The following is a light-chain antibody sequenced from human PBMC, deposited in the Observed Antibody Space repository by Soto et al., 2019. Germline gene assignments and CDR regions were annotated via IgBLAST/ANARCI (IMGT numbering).Light chain of an antibody. J-gene: IGLJ3*02. V-gene: IGLV1-47*02. CDR1: TSNLGSHF. Sequence: QSVLTQPPSASGTPGQRVTISCSGSTSNLGSHFVYWYQQLPGTAPKLLIYNNNKRPSGVPDRFSGSKSGTSASLAISGLRSDDESDYYCAAWDDSLSGPVFGGGTKVTVL. CDR3: AAWDDSLSGPV. CDR2: NNN.